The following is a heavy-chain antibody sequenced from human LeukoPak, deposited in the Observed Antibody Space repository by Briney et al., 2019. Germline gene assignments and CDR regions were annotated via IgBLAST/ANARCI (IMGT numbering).Heavy chain of an antibody. CDR3: ARVQYPDYYDSSGYSQGDFDY. Sequence: ASVKVSCKASGYTFTSYGISWVRQAPGQGLEWMGWISAYNGNTNYAQKLQGRVTMTTDASTSTVYMELSSLRSEDTAVYYCARVQYPDYYDSSGYSQGDFDYWGQGTLVTVSS. V-gene: IGHV1-18*01. D-gene: IGHD3-22*01. CDR1: GYTFTSYG. CDR2: ISAYNGNT. J-gene: IGHJ4*02.